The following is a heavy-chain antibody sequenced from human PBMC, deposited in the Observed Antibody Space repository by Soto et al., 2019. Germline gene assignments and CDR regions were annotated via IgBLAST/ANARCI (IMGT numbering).Heavy chain of an antibody. D-gene: IGHD3-22*01. CDR2: IKQDGSEK. V-gene: IGHV3-7*01. J-gene: IGHJ4*02. CDR1: GFTFSSYW. CDR3: ARDLDYGSSGSNPYFDY. Sequence: GGSLRLSCAASGFTFSSYWMSWVRQAPGKXLEWVANIKQDGSEKYYVDSVKGRFTVSRDNAKNSLYLQMNSLRAEDTAVYYCARDLDYGSSGSNPYFDYWGQGTLVTVSS.